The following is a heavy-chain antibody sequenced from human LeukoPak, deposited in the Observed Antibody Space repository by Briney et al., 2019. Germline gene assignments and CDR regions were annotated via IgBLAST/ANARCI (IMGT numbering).Heavy chain of an antibody. Sequence: PGGSLRLSCAASGFTFSNAWMSWVRQAPGKGLEWVGRIKSKTDGGTTDYAAPVKGRFTISRDDSKNTLYLRMNSLKTEDTAVYYCTTLAVGATNFDYWGQGTLVTVSS. J-gene: IGHJ4*02. CDR2: IKSKTDGGTT. CDR3: TTLAVGATNFDY. CDR1: GFTFSNAW. D-gene: IGHD1-26*01. V-gene: IGHV3-15*01.